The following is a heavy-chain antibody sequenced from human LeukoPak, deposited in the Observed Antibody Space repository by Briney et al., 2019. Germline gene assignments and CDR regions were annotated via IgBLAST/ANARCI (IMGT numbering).Heavy chain of an antibody. CDR2: ITNSGDA. CDR1: GVSISDFH. V-gene: IGHV4-59*08. Sequence: ASETLSLTCTVAGVSISDFHWSWLRQSPEKGLEWIGWITNSGDANYNPSLESRLAMSAETTKRQLSLRVTSVTDADTAVYYCARHVEHAAYFHHWGQGMLVTVSS. J-gene: IGHJ4*02. D-gene: IGHD1/OR15-1a*01. CDR3: ARHVEHAAYFHH.